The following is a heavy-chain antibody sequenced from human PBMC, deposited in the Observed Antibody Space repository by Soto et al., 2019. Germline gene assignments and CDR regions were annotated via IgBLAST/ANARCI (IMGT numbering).Heavy chain of an antibody. D-gene: IGHD2-21*01. V-gene: IGHV3-66*01. CDR2: FYSGGTT. J-gene: IGHJ6*02. Sequence: GGSLRLSCAAAGFTVSSNYMIWVRQAPGKGLEWVSVFYSGGTTYHADSVKGRFTISRDNSKNTLYLQMNSLRAEDTAVYYCASSHCGGDCYGMDVWGQGTTVTAP. CDR3: ASSHCGGDCYGMDV. CDR1: GFTVSSNY.